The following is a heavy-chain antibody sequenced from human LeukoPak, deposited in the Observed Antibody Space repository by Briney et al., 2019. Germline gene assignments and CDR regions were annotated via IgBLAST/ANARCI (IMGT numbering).Heavy chain of an antibody. CDR2: IYTSGGT. CDR1: GGSISSGSYY. V-gene: IGHV4-61*02. Sequence: SQTPSLTCTVSGGSISSGSYYWSWIRQPAGKGLEWIGRIYTSGGTNYNPSLKRRVTIAVDTSKNQFSLKRSSVTAADTAVYYCARRRTRGYSYGSRVDYWGQGTLVTVSS. J-gene: IGHJ4*02. D-gene: IGHD5-18*01. CDR3: ARRRTRGYSYGSRVDY.